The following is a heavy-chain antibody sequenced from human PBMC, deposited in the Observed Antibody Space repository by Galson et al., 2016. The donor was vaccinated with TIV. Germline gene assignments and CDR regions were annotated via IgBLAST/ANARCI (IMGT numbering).Heavy chain of an antibody. Sequence: SLRLSCAASGFSFGTYGMHWVRQAPGKGLEWVAIIWFDGSEKYYADSVKGRFTISRDNSKKTLYLQLSSLSAEDTAVYYCARELRCDTTSCNSLFDYWGQGTLVTVSS. CDR1: GFSFGTYG. J-gene: IGHJ4*02. CDR3: ARELRCDTTSCNSLFDY. V-gene: IGHV3-33*01. CDR2: IWFDGSEK. D-gene: IGHD2-2*01.